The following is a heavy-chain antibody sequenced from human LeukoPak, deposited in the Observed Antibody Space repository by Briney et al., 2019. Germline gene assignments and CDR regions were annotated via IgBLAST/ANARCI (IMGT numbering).Heavy chain of an antibody. J-gene: IGHJ4*02. V-gene: IGHV4-31*03. Sequence: PSQTLSLTCTVSGGSISSGGYYWSWIRQHPGKGLEWIGYIYYRGSTYYNPSLKSRVTISVDTSKNQFSLKLSSVTAADTAVYYCARVSMGGTYYYFDPWGQGTLVTVSS. D-gene: IGHD1-26*01. CDR3: ARVSMGGTYYYFDP. CDR1: GGSISSGGYY. CDR2: IYYRGST.